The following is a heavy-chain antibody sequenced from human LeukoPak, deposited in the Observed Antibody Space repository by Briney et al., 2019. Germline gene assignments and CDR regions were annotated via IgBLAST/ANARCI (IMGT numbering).Heavy chain of an antibody. J-gene: IGHJ6*03. Sequence: SENLSLTCTVSGGSISSYYWSWIRQPAGKGLEWIGRIYTSGSTNYNPSLKSRVTMSVDTSKNQFSLKLSSVTAADTAVYYCARSLDTAMVSYYYYMDVWGKGTTVTVSS. D-gene: IGHD5-18*01. CDR1: GGSISSYY. CDR3: ARSLDTAMVSYYYYMDV. V-gene: IGHV4-4*07. CDR2: IYTSGST.